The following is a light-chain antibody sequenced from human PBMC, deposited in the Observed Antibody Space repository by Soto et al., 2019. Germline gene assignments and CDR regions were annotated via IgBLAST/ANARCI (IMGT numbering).Light chain of an antibody. V-gene: IGKV3-20*01. J-gene: IGKJ2*01. CDR1: KIVSGSK. CDR2: GGS. CDR3: HQYGNSPFT. Sequence: EIVLTQSPGPLSLSPGNRATLSCRASKIVSGSKLAWYQQRPGQAPRLLIYGGSSRSPNIPSRFSGSGSGTEYTLPISILESEDFAVYYCHQYGNSPFTFGQGTKLEIK.